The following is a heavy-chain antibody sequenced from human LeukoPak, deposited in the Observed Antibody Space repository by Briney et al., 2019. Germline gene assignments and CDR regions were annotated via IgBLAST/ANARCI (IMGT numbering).Heavy chain of an antibody. CDR3: ARDRGSQDY. Sequence: GGSLRLSCAASGFTFSSFGMSWVRQAPGKGLEWVADINQDGSEKCYADSVKGRFTISRDNDKNSLYLQMNSLRAEDTAVYYCARDRGSQDYWGQGTLVTVSS. J-gene: IGHJ4*02. V-gene: IGHV3-7*05. CDR2: INQDGSEK. D-gene: IGHD3-10*01. CDR1: GFTFSSFG.